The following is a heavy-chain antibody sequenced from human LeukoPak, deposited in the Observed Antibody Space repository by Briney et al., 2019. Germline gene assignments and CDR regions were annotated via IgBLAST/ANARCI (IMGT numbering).Heavy chain of an antibody. Sequence: KTSETLSLTCTVSGGSISSGGYYWSWIRQHPGKGLEWIGYIYYSGSTYYNPSLKSRVTISVDTSKNQFSLKLSSVTAADTAVYYCARGGGTTVNDYWGQGTLVTVSS. V-gene: IGHV4-31*03. CDR3: ARGGGTTVNDY. CDR2: IYYSGST. J-gene: IGHJ4*02. CDR1: GGSISSGGYY. D-gene: IGHD4-17*01.